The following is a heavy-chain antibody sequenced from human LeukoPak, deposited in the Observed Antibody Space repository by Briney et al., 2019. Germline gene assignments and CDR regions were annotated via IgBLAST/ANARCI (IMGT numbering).Heavy chain of an antibody. V-gene: IGHV4-38-2*02. CDR3: ARDVLRGIDY. J-gene: IGHJ4*02. CDR2: IYHSGST. Sequence: PSETLSLTCAVSGYSISSGYYWGWIRQPPGKGLEWIGSIYHSGSTYYNPSLKSRVTISVDTSKNQSSLKLSSVTAADTAVYYCARDVLRGIDYWGQGTLVTVSS. D-gene: IGHD3-10*01. CDR1: GYSISSGYY.